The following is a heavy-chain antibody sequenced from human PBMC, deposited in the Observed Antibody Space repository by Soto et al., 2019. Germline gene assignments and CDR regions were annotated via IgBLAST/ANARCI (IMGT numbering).Heavy chain of an antibody. CDR3: ASDLGTYYYGSGSYGDYGMDV. CDR1: GYTFTSYG. J-gene: IGHJ6*02. Sequence: QVQLVQSGAEVKKPGASVKVSCKASGYTFTSYGISWVRQAPGQGLEWMGWISAYNGNTNYAQKLQGRVTMTTDTSTSTAYMELRSLRSDDTAVYYCASDLGTYYYGSGSYGDYGMDVWGQGTTVTVSS. V-gene: IGHV1-18*01. CDR2: ISAYNGNT. D-gene: IGHD3-10*01.